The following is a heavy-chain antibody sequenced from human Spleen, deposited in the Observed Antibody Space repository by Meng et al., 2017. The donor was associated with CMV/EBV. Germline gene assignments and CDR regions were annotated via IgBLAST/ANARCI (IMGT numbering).Heavy chain of an antibody. J-gene: IGHJ4*02. CDR3: AKSRGYD. D-gene: IGHD5-12*01. V-gene: IGHV3-23*01. Sequence: GESLKISCAASGFTFNSYVMSRVRQAPGKGLEWVSAISGSGGTIYYADSVKGRFTISRDNSKNTLYLQMNSLRAEDTAVYYCAKSRGYDWGQGTLVTVSS. CDR2: ISGSGGTI. CDR1: GFTFNSYV.